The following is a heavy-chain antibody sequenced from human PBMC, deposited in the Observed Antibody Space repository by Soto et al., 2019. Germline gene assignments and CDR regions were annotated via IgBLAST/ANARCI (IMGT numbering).Heavy chain of an antibody. V-gene: IGHV5-51*01. CDR3: ARNLGSYCGGDCYSGISLLDAFDI. J-gene: IGHJ3*02. D-gene: IGHD2-21*02. CDR2: IYPGDSDT. CDR1: GYSFTSYW. Sequence: GESLKISCKGSGYSFTSYWIGWVRQMPGKGLEWMGIIYPGDSDTRYSPSFQGQVTLSADKSISTAYPQWSSLKASDTAMYYCARNLGSYCGGDCYSGISLLDAFDIWGQGTMVT.